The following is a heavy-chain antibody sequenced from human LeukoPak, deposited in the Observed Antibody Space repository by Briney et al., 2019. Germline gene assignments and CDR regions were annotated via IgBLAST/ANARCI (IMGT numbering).Heavy chain of an antibody. Sequence: GGSLRLTCTASGSTFSSHWMHWVRQAPGMGLVWVSRINSDGGSTSYADSVKGRFTISRDNAKNTLYLQMNSLRAEDTAVYYCARRIQGMAPYYFDYWGQGTLVTVSS. CDR1: GSTFSSHW. V-gene: IGHV3-74*01. CDR2: INSDGGST. CDR3: ARRIQGMAPYYFDY. D-gene: IGHD5-24*01. J-gene: IGHJ4*02.